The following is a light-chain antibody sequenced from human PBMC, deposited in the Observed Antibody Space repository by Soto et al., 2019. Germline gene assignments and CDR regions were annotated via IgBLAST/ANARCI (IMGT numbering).Light chain of an antibody. CDR1: QSVSSY. Sequence: EIVLTQSPATLSLSPGERATLSCRASQSVSSYVAWYQQKPGQAPRLLIYDASNRATGIPARCSGSGPGTDFTLTISSLETEDFAVYYFQQRSNWPPSITFGHGTRLEIK. CDR3: QQRSNWPPSIT. J-gene: IGKJ5*01. CDR2: DAS. V-gene: IGKV3-11*01.